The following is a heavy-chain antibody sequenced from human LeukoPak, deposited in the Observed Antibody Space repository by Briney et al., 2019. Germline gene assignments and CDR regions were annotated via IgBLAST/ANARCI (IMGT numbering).Heavy chain of an antibody. CDR3: ARGEATTTLDI. J-gene: IGHJ4*02. V-gene: IGHV1-18*01. D-gene: IGHD1-1*01. CDR1: GYPFTPYC. Sequence: ASVKVSCKASGYPFTPYCLIWVLHAPGPGLESMGWISAYNDKTNYAQKFQDRVTMTRDTSTRTAYMEFRSLTSDDTALYYCARGEATTTLDIWGQGTLVTVSS. CDR2: ISAYNDKT.